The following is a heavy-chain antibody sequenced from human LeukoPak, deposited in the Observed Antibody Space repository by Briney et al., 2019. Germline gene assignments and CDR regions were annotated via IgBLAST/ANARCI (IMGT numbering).Heavy chain of an antibody. CDR3: AKDLPTPDYYDSSGHDY. D-gene: IGHD3-22*01. Sequence: GGSLRLSCAASGFTFSSYGMHWVRQAPGKGLEWVSGIDESGGSIYYADSVKGRFTISRDNSKNTLDLQMNSLRAEDTAVYYCAKDLPTPDYYDSSGHDYWGQGTLVTVSS. CDR1: GFTFSSYG. V-gene: IGHV3-23*01. J-gene: IGHJ4*02. CDR2: IDESGGSI.